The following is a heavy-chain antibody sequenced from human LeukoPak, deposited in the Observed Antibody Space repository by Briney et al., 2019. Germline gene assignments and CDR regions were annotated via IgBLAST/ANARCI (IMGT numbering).Heavy chain of an antibody. D-gene: IGHD3-10*01. Sequence: LSGGSLRLSCAASGFTFSSYEMNWVRQAPGKGLEWVSYISSSGSTIYYADSVKGRFTISRDNAKNSLYLQMNSLRAEDTAVYYCARDYGSGSYYYYYYYMDVWGKGTTVTISS. V-gene: IGHV3-48*03. CDR1: GFTFSSYE. J-gene: IGHJ6*03. CDR2: ISSSGSTI. CDR3: ARDYGSGSYYYYYYYMDV.